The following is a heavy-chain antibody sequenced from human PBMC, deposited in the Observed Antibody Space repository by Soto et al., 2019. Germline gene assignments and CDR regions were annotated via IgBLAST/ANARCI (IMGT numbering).Heavy chain of an antibody. CDR1: GFTFSSYA. CDR3: ARILVTPNWFDP. J-gene: IGHJ5*02. CDR2: ISGSGGST. Sequence: PGGSLRLSCEASGFTFSSYAMSWVRQAPGKGLEWVSAISGSGGSTYYADSVKGRFTISRDNSKNTLYLQMNSLRAEDTAVYYCARILVTPNWFDPWGQGTLVTVSS. D-gene: IGHD5-18*01. V-gene: IGHV3-23*01.